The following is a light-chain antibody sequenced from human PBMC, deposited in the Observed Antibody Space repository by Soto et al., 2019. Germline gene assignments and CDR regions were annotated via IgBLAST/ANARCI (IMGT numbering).Light chain of an antibody. CDR1: QSVNIY. CDR2: GAS. Sequence: EIVLTQSPATLSLSPGERATLSCRASQSVNIYLAWYQQKPGQAPRLLIYGASNRATGIPDRFSGSGSGTDFTLTISSLQSEDFAVYFCQQYHIWPSWTFGQGTKVDIK. V-gene: IGKV3D-15*01. CDR3: QQYHIWPSWT. J-gene: IGKJ1*01.